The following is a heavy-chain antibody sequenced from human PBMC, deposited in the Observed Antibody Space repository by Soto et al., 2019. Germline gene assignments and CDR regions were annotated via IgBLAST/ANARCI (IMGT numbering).Heavy chain of an antibody. J-gene: IGHJ6*02. Sequence: QVQLVQSGAEVKKPGSSVKVSCKASGGTFSSYAISWVRQAPGQGLEWMGGIIPISGTANYAQKFQRRVKITADESTSTAYMELSSLRSEDTAVYYCARSQGSSTSLEIYYYYYYGMDVWGQGTTVTVSS. D-gene: IGHD2-2*01. V-gene: IGHV1-69*01. CDR3: ARSQGSSTSLEIYYYYYYGMDV. CDR1: GGTFSSYA. CDR2: IIPISGTA.